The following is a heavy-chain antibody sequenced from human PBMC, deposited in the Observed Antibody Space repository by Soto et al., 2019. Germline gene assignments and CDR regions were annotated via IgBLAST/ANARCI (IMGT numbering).Heavy chain of an antibody. V-gene: IGHV3-48*03. CDR3: ARDPAIYSGKFDYGLDV. J-gene: IGHJ6*02. D-gene: IGHD4-4*01. CDR1: GFTFSSYE. CDR2: IGTSGKTI. Sequence: GGSLRLSCAVSGFTFSSYEMNWVRQAPGKGLEWVSYIGTSGKTIYYADSVRGRFTISRDNAKNSLYLQMNSLRADDTAVYFCARDPAIYSGKFDYGLDVWGRGTTVTVSS.